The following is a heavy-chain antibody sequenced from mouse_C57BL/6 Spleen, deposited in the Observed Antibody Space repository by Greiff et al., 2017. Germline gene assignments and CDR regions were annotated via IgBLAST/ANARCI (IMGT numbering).Heavy chain of an antibody. D-gene: IGHD1-1*01. CDR2: IDPSDSYT. CDR1: GYTFTSYW. V-gene: IGHV1-69*01. CDR3: ARGITTVWYFGV. Sequence: QVQLQQSGAELVMPGASVKLSCKASGYTFTSYWMHWVKQRPGQGLEWIGEIDPSDSYTNYNQKFKGKSTLTVDKSSSTAYMQLSSLTSEDSAVYYCARGITTVWYFGVWGTGTTVTVSS. J-gene: IGHJ1*03.